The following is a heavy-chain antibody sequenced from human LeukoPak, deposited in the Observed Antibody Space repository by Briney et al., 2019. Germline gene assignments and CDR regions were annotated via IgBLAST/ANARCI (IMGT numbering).Heavy chain of an antibody. V-gene: IGHV3-23*01. CDR2: ITGGGGST. CDR3: AKDARPSY. J-gene: IGHJ4*02. CDR1: GFTFSSSA. Sequence: QPGGPLRLSCAASGFTFSSSAMSWVRQAPGKGLEWVSAITGGGGSTYYADSVKGRFTISRDNSKNTLYLQMNSLRADDTAVYYCAKDARPSYWGQGTPVTVSS.